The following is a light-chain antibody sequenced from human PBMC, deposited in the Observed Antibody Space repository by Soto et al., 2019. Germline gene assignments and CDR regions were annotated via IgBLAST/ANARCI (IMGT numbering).Light chain of an antibody. CDR1: QSVSTSD. CDR2: GAS. Sequence: EIVLTQSPCTLSLSPGERATLSCRASQSVSTSDFAWYQQKPGQAPRLLMYGASHRASGIPDRFSGSGSGTDFTLTISRLEPEDFAVYYCQQYDRSLTFGGGTKVAIK. CDR3: QQYDRSLT. V-gene: IGKV3-20*01. J-gene: IGKJ4*01.